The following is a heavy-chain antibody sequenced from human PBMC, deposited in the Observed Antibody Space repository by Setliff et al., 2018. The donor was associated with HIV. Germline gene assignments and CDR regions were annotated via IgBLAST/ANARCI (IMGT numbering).Heavy chain of an antibody. CDR3: ATHRVGQRPWLSDF. V-gene: IGHV3-21*01. Sequence: GGSLRLSCAASGFSFRSYAVSWVRQAPGKGLEWVSSISTSSTYTHYADSVKGRFTISRDNAKNALYLQMNSLRAEDTAVYYCATHRVGQRPWLSDFWGQATLVTV. J-gene: IGHJ4*02. D-gene: IGHD5-12*01. CDR2: ISTSSTYT. CDR1: GFSFRSYA.